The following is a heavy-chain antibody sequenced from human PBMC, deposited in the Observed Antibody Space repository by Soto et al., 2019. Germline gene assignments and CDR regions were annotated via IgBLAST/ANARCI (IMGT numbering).Heavy chain of an antibody. Sequence: QVQLQESGPGLVKPSQTLSLTCTVSGGSISSGGYYWSWIRQHPGKGLEWIGYIYYSGSTYYNPSLKSRVTISVDTSKNQFSLKLSSVTAVDTAVYYCAREHIVGATADDYWGQGTLVTVSS. CDR1: GGSISSGGYY. J-gene: IGHJ4*02. CDR2: IYYSGST. D-gene: IGHD1-26*01. V-gene: IGHV4-31*03. CDR3: AREHIVGATADDY.